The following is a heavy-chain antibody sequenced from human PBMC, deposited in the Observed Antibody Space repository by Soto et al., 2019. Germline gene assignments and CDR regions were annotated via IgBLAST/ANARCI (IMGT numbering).Heavy chain of an antibody. Sequence: EVQLVESGGGLVQPGGSLRLSCTLPFNSYSLNCVRQALGKGLAWVSPLISGSAYIKYADSVKGRFTISPDNAHNSLYIQMGSLRVDDTAVYYCTRDEGGSYENWFNPWGKGTLVTVSS. V-gene: IGHV3-21*06. J-gene: IGHJ5*02. D-gene: IGHD2-15*01. CDR3: TRDEGGSYENWFNP. CDR2: LISGSAYI. CDR1: FNSYS.